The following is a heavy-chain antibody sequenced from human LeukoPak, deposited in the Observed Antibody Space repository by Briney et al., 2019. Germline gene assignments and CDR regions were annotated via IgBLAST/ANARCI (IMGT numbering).Heavy chain of an antibody. J-gene: IGHJ4*02. Sequence: GGSLRLSCAASGFTFSSYWMHWVRQAPGKGLVWVSRINSDGSSTSYADSVKGRFTISRDNAKNSLYLQMNSLRAEDTAVCYCARGERWLQLGYYFDYWGQGTLVTVSS. CDR2: INSDGSST. V-gene: IGHV3-74*01. CDR3: ARGERWLQLGYYFDY. D-gene: IGHD5-24*01. CDR1: GFTFSSYW.